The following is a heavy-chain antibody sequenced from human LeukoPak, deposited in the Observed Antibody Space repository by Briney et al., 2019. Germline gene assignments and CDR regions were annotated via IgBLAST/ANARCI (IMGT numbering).Heavy chain of an antibody. D-gene: IGHD3-10*01. CDR2: INPSGGST. CDR3: ATLWFGDPTFYYMDV. CDR1: GYTFTSYY. V-gene: IGHV1-46*03. J-gene: IGHJ6*03. Sequence: ASVKVSCKASGYTFTSYYMHWVRQAPGRGLEWMGIINPSGGSTSYAQKFQGRVTMTRDTSTSTVYMELSSLRSEDMAVYYCATLWFGDPTFYYMDVWGKGTTVTVSS.